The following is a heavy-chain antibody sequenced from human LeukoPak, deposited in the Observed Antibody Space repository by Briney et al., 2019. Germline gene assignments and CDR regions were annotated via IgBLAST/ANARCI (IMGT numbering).Heavy chain of an antibody. D-gene: IGHD3-16*01. CDR3: ARVGEWLFDIDV. V-gene: IGHV4-4*07. CDR1: GDPISDYC. J-gene: IGHJ6*03. Sequence: SETLSLTCTVSGDPISDYCWTWIRQPAGKGLEWIGRIYGNGSTNYNPSLKSRVAMSIDTSKMQFSLKLRSVTAADTAVYYCARVGEWLFDIDVWGKGATVIVSS. CDR2: IYGNGST.